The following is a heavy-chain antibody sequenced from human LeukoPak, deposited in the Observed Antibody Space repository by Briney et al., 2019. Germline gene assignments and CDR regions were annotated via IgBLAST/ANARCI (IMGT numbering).Heavy chain of an antibody. Sequence: GASVKVSCKASGYTFTSYAMNWVRQAPGQGLEWMGWINTNTGNPTYAQGFTGRFVFSLDTSVSTAYLQISSLKAEDTAVYYCARGGAMGGYYYYYGMDVWGQGTTATVSS. J-gene: IGHJ6*02. CDR3: ARGGAMGGYYYYYGMDV. V-gene: IGHV7-4-1*02. D-gene: IGHD1-26*01. CDR1: GYTFTSYA. CDR2: INTNTGNP.